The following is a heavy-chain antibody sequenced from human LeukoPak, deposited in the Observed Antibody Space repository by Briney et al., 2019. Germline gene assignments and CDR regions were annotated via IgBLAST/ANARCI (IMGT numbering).Heavy chain of an antibody. Sequence: GGSLRLSCAASGFTFSSYSMNWVRQAPGKGLEWVSSISSSSSYIYYADSVKGRFTISRDNAKNSLYLQMNSLRAEDTAVYYCARDYYDSSGYHYYYYYYGMDVWGQGTTVTVSS. V-gene: IGHV3-21*01. CDR1: GFTFSSYS. D-gene: IGHD3-22*01. J-gene: IGHJ6*02. CDR3: ARDYYDSSGYHYYYYYYGMDV. CDR2: ISSSSSYI.